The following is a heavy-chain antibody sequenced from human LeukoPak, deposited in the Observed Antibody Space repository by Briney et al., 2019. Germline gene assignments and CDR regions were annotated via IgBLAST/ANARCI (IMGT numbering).Heavy chain of an antibody. CDR1: GFTFSSYA. CDR2: ISGSGGST. J-gene: IGHJ3*02. V-gene: IGHV3-23*01. Sequence: GGSLRLSCAASGFTFSSYAMSWVRQAPGKGLEWVSAISGSGGSTYYADSVKGRFTISRDNAKNTLYLQMNSLRAEDTAVYYCARTRGDCSGGSCYFDAFDIWGQGTMATVSS. CDR3: ARTRGDCSGGSCYFDAFDI. D-gene: IGHD2-15*01.